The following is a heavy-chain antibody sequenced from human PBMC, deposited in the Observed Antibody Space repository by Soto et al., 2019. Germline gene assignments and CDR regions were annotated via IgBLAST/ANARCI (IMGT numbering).Heavy chain of an antibody. Sequence: GGSLRLSCAASGFTFSSYAMHWVRQAPGKGLEWVAVISYDGSNKYYADSVKGRFTISRDNSKNTLYLQMNSLRAEDTAVYYCAREDCISTSCYPQMFDPWGQGTLVTVSS. D-gene: IGHD2-2*01. CDR3: AREDCISTSCYPQMFDP. CDR1: GFTFSSYA. CDR2: ISYDGSNK. V-gene: IGHV3-30-3*01. J-gene: IGHJ5*02.